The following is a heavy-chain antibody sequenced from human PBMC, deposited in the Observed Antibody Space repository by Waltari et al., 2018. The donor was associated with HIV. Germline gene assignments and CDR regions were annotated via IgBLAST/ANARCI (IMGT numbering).Heavy chain of an antibody. J-gene: IGHJ4*02. CDR1: GYTFTGYY. CDR2: NNPNRGGK. D-gene: IGHD1-20*01. Sequence: QVQLVQSGAEVKKPGASVKVSCKASGYTFTGYYIHWVRQAPGQGLEWRGWNNPNRGGKNEAQKFQGRVTMTRDTSTSTSYMELNRLRSDDTAVDYCARGIRLVWGQGTLVTVSS. V-gene: IGHV1-2*02. CDR3: ARGIRLV.